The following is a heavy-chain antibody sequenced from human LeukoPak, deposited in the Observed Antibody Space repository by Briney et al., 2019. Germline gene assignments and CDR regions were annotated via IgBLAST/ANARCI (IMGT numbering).Heavy chain of an antibody. J-gene: IGHJ5*02. D-gene: IGHD1-1*01. CDR1: GFTFSDYG. CDR2: IRYDGNSK. CDR3: AKDPGVKERRPNWFDP. Sequence: GGSLRLSCAASGFTFSDYGMHWVRQAPGKGLEWVTFIRYDGNSKYYADSVKGRFIISRDNPKNTLFLQMDRLRTEDTAVYYCAKDPGVKERRPNWFDPWGQGTLVTVFS. V-gene: IGHV3-30*02.